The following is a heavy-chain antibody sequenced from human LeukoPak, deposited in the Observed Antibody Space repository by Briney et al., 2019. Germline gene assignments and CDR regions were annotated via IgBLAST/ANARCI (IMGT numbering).Heavy chain of an antibody. V-gene: IGHV3-48*04. D-gene: IGHD3-9*01. Sequence: GGSLTLSCAASRFTFSSYSMKWLRLAPGTGMEWASYISSSSSTIYYADSVKGRFTISRDNAKNSLYLQMNSLRAEDTAVYYCTRPPAATGSHFSVQRCVDTWGQGNLVTVSS. CDR2: ISSSSSTI. CDR3: TRPPAATGSHFSVQRCVDT. CDR1: RFTFSSYS. J-gene: IGHJ5*02.